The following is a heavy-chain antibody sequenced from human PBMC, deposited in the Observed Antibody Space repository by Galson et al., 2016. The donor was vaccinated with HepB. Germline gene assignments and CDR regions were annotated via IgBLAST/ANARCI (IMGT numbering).Heavy chain of an antibody. D-gene: IGHD1-26*01. V-gene: IGHV3-23*01. CDR2: IRSGDGAS. CDR3: AKVGIMGASDDAFDM. CDR1: GFTFSNFA. Sequence: SCAASGFTFSNFAMSWVRQAPGTGLEWVSSIRSGDGASHYADSVKGRFTISRDNFKNTLYLQMNSLRAEDTAVYYCAKVGIMGASDDAFDMWGQGTMVTVSS. J-gene: IGHJ3*02.